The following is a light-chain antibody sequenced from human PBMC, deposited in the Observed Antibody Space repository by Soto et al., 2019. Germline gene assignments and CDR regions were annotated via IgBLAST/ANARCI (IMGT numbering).Light chain of an antibody. CDR3: QKYNNWPPWT. CDR2: GAS. V-gene: IGKV3-15*01. Sequence: EIVMRQSPATLSVSPGERATFSFRASQSVSSNLPWYQQKPGQAPRLLIYGASIRATGIPARFSGSGSGTEFTLTISSLQSEDFAVYYCQKYNNWPPWTFGQGTKVDIK. J-gene: IGKJ1*01. CDR1: QSVSSN.